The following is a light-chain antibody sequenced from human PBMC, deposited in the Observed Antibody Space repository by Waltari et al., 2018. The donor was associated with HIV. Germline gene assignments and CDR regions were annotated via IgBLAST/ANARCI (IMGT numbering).Light chain of an antibody. CDR3: AAWDDSLNGPHVV. CDR1: SSDIGSNA. CDR2: SNN. J-gene: IGLJ2*01. Sequence: QSVLTQPPSASETPGQRVAISCSGSSSDIGSNAVNWYQQLPGTAPKLLIYSNNQRPSGVPDRVSGSKSGTSASLAISGLQSDDEADYYCAAWDDSLNGPHVVFGGGTKLTVL. V-gene: IGLV1-44*01.